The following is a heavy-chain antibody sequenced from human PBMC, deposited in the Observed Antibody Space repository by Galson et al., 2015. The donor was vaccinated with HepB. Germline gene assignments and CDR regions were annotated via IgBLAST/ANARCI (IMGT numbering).Heavy chain of an antibody. CDR3: VKEGEYYYDSSGYLPFDY. Sequence: SLRLSCAASGFTFSSYAMHWVRQAPGKGLEYVSAISSNGGSTYYADSVKGRFTISRDNSKNTLYLQMSSLRAEDTAVYYCVKEGEYYYDSSGYLPFDYWGQGTLVTVSS. CDR2: ISSNGGST. CDR1: GFTFSSYA. J-gene: IGHJ4*02. D-gene: IGHD3-22*01. V-gene: IGHV3-64D*06.